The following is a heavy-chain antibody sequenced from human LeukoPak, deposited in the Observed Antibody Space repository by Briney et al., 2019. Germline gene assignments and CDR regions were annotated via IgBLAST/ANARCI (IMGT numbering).Heavy chain of an antibody. CDR2: IKPDGSDR. CDR1: GFTIRNYW. CDR3: ASQIRAMAATQVS. V-gene: IGHV3-7*01. D-gene: IGHD1-26*01. J-gene: IGHJ5*02. Sequence: PGGSLRLSCAASGFTIRNYWMNWVRQAPGKGLEWVANIKPDGSDRYYVDSMKGRFTISRDNVENSVFLQMNSLRAEDTAVYYCASQIRAMAATQVSWGQGTLVTVSS.